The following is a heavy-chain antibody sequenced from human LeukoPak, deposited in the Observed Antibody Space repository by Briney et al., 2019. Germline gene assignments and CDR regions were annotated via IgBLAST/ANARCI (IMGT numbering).Heavy chain of an antibody. V-gene: IGHV3-23*01. Sequence: GGSLRLSCVGSGFTFRSHAMSWVRQAPEKGLEFVSGIYENGGTTYYADSVKGRFSISRDNSKNTLFLQMDSLRGEDTAVYYCAKDFRIGYSAHFDYWGQGALVTVSS. CDR3: AKDFRIGYSAHFDY. CDR2: IYENGGTT. D-gene: IGHD2-21*01. CDR1: GFTFRSHA. J-gene: IGHJ4*02.